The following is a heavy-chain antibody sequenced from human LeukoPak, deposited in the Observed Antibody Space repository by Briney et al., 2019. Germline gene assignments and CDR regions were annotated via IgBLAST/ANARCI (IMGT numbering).Heavy chain of an antibody. J-gene: IGHJ4*02. CDR3: ARAGAYSGYDL. D-gene: IGHD5-12*01. CDR2: INPNSGGT. Sequence: GASVKVSCKASGYTFTGYYMHWVRQAPRQGLEWMGWINPNSGGTDYAQKFQGRGTMTRDTSISTAYMELSRLRSDDTAVYYCARAGAYSGYDLWGQGTLVTVSS. CDR1: GYTFTGYY. V-gene: IGHV1-2*02.